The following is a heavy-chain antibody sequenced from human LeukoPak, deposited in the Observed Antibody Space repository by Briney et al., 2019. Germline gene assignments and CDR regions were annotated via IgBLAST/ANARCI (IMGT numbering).Heavy chain of an antibody. CDR1: GGSISSYY. Sequence: SETQSLSCTVSGGSISSYYWSWIRQPPGKGLEWIGYIYYSGSTNYNPSLKSRATISVDTSKNQFSLKLSSVTAADTAVYYCARITYYDFWSGYYYGMDVWGQGTTVTVSS. CDR3: ARITYYDFWSGYYYGMDV. V-gene: IGHV4-59*01. D-gene: IGHD3-3*01. CDR2: IYYSGST. J-gene: IGHJ6*02.